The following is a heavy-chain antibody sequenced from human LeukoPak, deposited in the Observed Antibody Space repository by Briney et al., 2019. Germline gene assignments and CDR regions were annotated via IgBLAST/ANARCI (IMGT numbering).Heavy chain of an antibody. Sequence: SETLSLTCTVSGGSISSYYWSWIRQPPGKGLEWIGYIYYSGSTNYNPSLKSRVTISVDTSKNQFSLKLSSVTAADTAVYYCARDRRGGYYYMDVWGKGTTVTVSS. CDR1: GGSISSYY. V-gene: IGHV4-59*01. CDR3: ARDRRGGYYYMDV. D-gene: IGHD3-16*01. CDR2: IYYSGST. J-gene: IGHJ6*03.